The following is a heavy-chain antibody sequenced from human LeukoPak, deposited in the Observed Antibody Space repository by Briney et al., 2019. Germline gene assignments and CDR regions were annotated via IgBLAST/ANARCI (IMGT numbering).Heavy chain of an antibody. CDR3: ARVPRIAAAGFDY. J-gene: IGHJ4*02. Sequence: ASVRVSCKASGYTFTGYYMHWVRQAPGQGLEWMGWINPNSGGTNYAQKFQGRVTMTRDTSISTAYMELSRLRSDDTAVYYCARVPRIAAAGFDYWGQGTLVTVSS. CDR2: INPNSGGT. CDR1: GYTFTGYY. D-gene: IGHD6-13*01. V-gene: IGHV1-2*02.